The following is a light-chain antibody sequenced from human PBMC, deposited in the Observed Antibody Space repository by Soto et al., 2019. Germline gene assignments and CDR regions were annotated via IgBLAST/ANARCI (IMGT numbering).Light chain of an antibody. Sequence: DIQLTQSPSFLSASVGDRVTITCRASQGISSYLAWYQQKPGKAPKLLIYAASILQSGVPSRFSGGGSGTEFTLTISSLQPEDFATYYCQQLNSYPRTFGQGTKVGIK. J-gene: IGKJ1*01. CDR2: AAS. CDR3: QQLNSYPRT. V-gene: IGKV1-9*01. CDR1: QGISSY.